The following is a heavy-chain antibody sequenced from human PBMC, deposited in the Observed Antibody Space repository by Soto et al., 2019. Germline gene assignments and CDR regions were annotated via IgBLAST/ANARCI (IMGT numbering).Heavy chain of an antibody. V-gene: IGHV3-15*01. Sequence: GGSLRLSCAASGFTFSNAWMSWVRQAPGKGLEWVGRIKSKTDGGTTDYAAPVKGRVTISRDDSKNTLYLQMNSLKTDDTAVYYCTTEGGDYYDSSGYRDAFDIWGQGTMVTVSS. D-gene: IGHD3-22*01. J-gene: IGHJ3*02. CDR2: IKSKTDGGTT. CDR3: TTEGGDYYDSSGYRDAFDI. CDR1: GFTFSNAW.